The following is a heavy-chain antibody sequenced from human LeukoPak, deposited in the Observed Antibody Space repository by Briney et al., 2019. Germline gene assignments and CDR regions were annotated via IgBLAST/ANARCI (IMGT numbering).Heavy chain of an antibody. CDR2: IGTAGDT. CDR1: GFTVSSNY. D-gene: IGHD3-10*01. CDR3: ARGGGWFGEPYY. V-gene: IGHV3-13*01. J-gene: IGHJ4*02. Sequence: GGSLRLSCAASGFTVSSNYMHWVRQATGKGLEWVSAIGTAGDTYYPGSVKGRFTISRENAKNSLYLQMNSLRAGDTAVYYCARGGGWFGEPYYWGQGTLVTVSS.